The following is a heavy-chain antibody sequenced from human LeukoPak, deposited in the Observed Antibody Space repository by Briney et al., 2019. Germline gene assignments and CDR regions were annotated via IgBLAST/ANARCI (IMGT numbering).Heavy chain of an antibody. D-gene: IGHD6-13*01. CDR2: ISWDGGST. CDR3: AKDLSSSWYRDHYGMDV. Sequence: PGGSLRLSCAASGFTFDDYTMHWVRQAPGKGLEWVSLISWDGGSTYYADSVKGRFTISRDNSKNSLHLQMNSLRTEDTALYYCAKDLSSSWYRDHYGMDVWGQGTTVTVSS. J-gene: IGHJ6*02. V-gene: IGHV3-43*01. CDR1: GFTFDDYT.